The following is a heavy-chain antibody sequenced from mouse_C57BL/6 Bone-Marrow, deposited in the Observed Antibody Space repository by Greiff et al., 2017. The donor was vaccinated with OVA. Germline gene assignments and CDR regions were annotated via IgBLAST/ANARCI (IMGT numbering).Heavy chain of an antibody. J-gene: IGHJ2*01. Sequence: VQLQQPGAELVRPGSSVKLSCKASGYTFTSYWMHWVKQRPIQGLEWIGNIDPSDSETHYNQKFKDKATLTVDKSSSTAYMQLSSLTSEDSAVYYCARSGDGSRYFDYWGQGTTLTVSS. V-gene: IGHV1-52*01. CDR1: GYTFTSYW. CDR3: ARSGDGSRYFDY. D-gene: IGHD1-1*01. CDR2: IDPSDSET.